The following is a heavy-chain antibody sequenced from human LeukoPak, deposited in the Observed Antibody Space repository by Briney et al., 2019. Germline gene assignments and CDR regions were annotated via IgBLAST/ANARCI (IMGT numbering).Heavy chain of an antibody. V-gene: IGHV1-18*01. CDR1: GYTCTSYP. CDR2: ITTYNGNT. J-gene: IGHJ4*02. CDR3: ARGYDYGDYVGDFDY. Sequence: ASVKVSCKASGYTCTSYPISWVRQAPGQGLEWMGWITTYNGNTKFAQKLQGRVTMTTDTPTSTAYMDLRGLRSDDTAVYYCARGYDYGDYVGDFDYWGQGTLVTVSS. D-gene: IGHD4-17*01.